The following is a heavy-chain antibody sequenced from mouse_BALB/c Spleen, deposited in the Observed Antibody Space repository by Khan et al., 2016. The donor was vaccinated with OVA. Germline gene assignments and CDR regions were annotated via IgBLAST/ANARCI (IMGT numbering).Heavy chain of an antibody. J-gene: IGHJ3*01. CDR3: ARKDYYDYDPFAY. CDR2: INYSGNT. V-gene: IGHV3-2*02. D-gene: IGHD2-4*01. CDR1: GYSITSEYA. Sequence: VQLKQSGPGLVKPSQSLSLTCTVTGYSITSEYAWNWIRQFPGNKLEWMGYINYSGNTRFNPSLKSRTSITRDTSKNQFFLQLNSVTTEDTATYYGARKDYYDYDPFAYWGQGTLVTVSA.